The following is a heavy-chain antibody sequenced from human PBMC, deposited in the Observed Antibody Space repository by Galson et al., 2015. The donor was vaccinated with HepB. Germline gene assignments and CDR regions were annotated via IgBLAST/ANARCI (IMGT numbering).Heavy chain of an antibody. CDR3: ARAPVATINYYFYLEV. D-gene: IGHD5-12*01. CDR2: TSSDVSDK. J-gene: IGHJ6*03. V-gene: IGHV3-30*03. Sequence: SLRLSCAASGFTLSSYAMHWVRQAPGQGLEWVAVTSSDVSDKYYGDSVKGRFTISRDNSKSTLYLQMNSLRPEDTAVYYCARAPVATINYYFYLEVWAKGPRSPSP. CDR1: GFTLSSYA.